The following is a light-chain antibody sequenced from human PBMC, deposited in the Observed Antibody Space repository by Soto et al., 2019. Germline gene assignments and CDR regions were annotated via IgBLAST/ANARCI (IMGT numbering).Light chain of an antibody. CDR1: SSDVGDYDY. V-gene: IGLV2-14*01. CDR3: SSYTSRGTLVL. J-gene: IGLJ2*01. Sequence: QSALTQPASVSGSPGQSITISCTGTSSDVGDYDYVSWYQQHPGKAPKLMFYDVSNRPSGVSNRFSGSKSGNTASLTISGLQAEDEGDYYCSSYTSRGTLVLFGGGTKVTVL. CDR2: DVS.